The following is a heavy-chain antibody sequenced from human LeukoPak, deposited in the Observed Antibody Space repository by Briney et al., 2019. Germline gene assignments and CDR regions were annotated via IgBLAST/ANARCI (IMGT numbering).Heavy chain of an antibody. Sequence: GGSLRLSCAVSGFSFNNAWMSWVRQAPGKGLEWVGRINYKTNGGTADYAAAVEGRFTISRDDSKDTLFLQVNSLKTEDTGVYYCTTDHRTIYGVVFPDYWGQGTLVTVSS. CDR1: GFSFNNAW. J-gene: IGHJ4*02. CDR2: INYKTNGGTA. CDR3: TTDHRTIYGVVFPDY. V-gene: IGHV3-15*01. D-gene: IGHD3-3*01.